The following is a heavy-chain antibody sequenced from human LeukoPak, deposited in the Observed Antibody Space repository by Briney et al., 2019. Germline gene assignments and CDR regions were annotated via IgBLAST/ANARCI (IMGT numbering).Heavy chain of an antibody. D-gene: IGHD4-17*01. CDR3: ARGALTTVTSNWFDP. CDR2: ISSSSSTI. V-gene: IGHV3-48*02. J-gene: IGHJ5*02. Sequence: GGSLRLSCAASGFTFNIYAMTWVRQAPGKGLEWVSYISSSSSTIYYADSVKGRFTISRDNAKNSLYLQMNSLRDEDTAVYYCARGALTTVTSNWFDPWGQGTLVTVSS. CDR1: GFTFNIYA.